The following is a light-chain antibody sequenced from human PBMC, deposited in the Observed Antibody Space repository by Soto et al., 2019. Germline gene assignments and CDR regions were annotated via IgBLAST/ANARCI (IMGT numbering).Light chain of an antibody. V-gene: IGLV2-14*01. CDR2: EVS. Sequence: QSALAQPASVSGSPGQSITISCTGTSSDVGRYNYVAWYQQHPGKAPKVLIFEVSNRPSGVSSRFSGSKSGNTASLNISGLQAEDEADYYCSSYATSSTLAFGTGTKLTVL. CDR1: SSDVGRYNY. CDR3: SSYATSSTLA. J-gene: IGLJ1*01.